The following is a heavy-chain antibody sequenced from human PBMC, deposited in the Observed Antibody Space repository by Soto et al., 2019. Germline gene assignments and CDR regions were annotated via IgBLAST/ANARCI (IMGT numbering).Heavy chain of an antibody. CDR2: ITPSFGSP. J-gene: IGHJ4*02. V-gene: IGHV1-69*01. Sequence: QVQLVQSGAEVRKPGSSVRISCTASGDTLSYSAIGWLRQAPGQGLEWMGGITPSFGSPVYARKFQGRVTIAADHMILNNLRSDATAMYFCATYFTAVAYFENWGQGTLVTVSS. D-gene: IGHD5-18*01. CDR3: ATYFTAVAYFEN. CDR1: GDTLSYSA.